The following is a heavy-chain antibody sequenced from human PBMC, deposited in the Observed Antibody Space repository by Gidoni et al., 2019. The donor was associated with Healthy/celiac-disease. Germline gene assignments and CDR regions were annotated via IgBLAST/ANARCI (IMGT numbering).Heavy chain of an antibody. D-gene: IGHD3-3*01. Sequence: QVQLQQWGAGLLKPSETLSLTCAVYGGSSSGYYWSWIRQPPGKGLEWIGEINHSGSTNYNPSLKSRVTISVDTSKNQFSLKLSSVTAADTAVYYCARGRITIFGVVIIHYYFDYWGQGTLVTVSS. CDR3: ARGRITIFGVVIIHYYFDY. CDR1: GGSSSGYY. J-gene: IGHJ4*02. V-gene: IGHV4-34*01. CDR2: INHSGST.